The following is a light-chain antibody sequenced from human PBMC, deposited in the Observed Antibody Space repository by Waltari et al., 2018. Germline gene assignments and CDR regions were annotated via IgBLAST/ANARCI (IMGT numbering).Light chain of an antibody. V-gene: IGKV4-1*01. J-gene: IGKJ2*01. CDR1: QSILYSANNKNY. CDR2: WSS. CDR3: QQYYRNPYT. Sequence: DIVVTQSPDSLAVSLGETATISRKFSQSILYSANNKNYLAWFQKKPGQPPKLLIYWSSTRESGVPDRFSGSGSGTEFSLTISGLQAEDVAVYYCQQYYRNPYTFGQGTNLEI.